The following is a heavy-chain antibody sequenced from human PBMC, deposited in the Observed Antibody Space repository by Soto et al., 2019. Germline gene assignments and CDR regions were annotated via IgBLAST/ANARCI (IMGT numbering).Heavy chain of an antibody. CDR3: ATLKPPETGYTYGYTLYFEY. V-gene: IGHV3-48*03. CDR2: ISSSGNTI. CDR1: GFTFSSYE. J-gene: IGHJ4*02. Sequence: QPGGSLRLSCAASGFTFSSYEMNWVRQAPGKGLEWVSYISSSGNTIYYADSVKGRFTISRDNAKNSLFLQMNSLRAEDTAVYYCATLKPPETGYTYGYTLYFEYWGQGTLVTVSS. D-gene: IGHD5-18*01.